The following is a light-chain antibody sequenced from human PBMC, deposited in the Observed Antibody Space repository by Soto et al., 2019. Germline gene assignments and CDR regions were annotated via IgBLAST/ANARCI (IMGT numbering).Light chain of an antibody. V-gene: IGKV3D-15*01. Sequence: ETLMTQYPATLSVSPGERATLSCRASQSVSSNLAWYQQKPGRAPRLLISDVSNRATGIPARFSASGSGTEFTLTITSLQSEDFAVYYCQQYNNWPLTFGGGTKVDIK. CDR1: QSVSSN. J-gene: IGKJ4*01. CDR3: QQYNNWPLT. CDR2: DVS.